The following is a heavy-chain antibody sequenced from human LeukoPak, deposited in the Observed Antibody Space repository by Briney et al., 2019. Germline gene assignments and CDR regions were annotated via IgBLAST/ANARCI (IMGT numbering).Heavy chain of an antibody. J-gene: IGHJ4*02. CDR3: ARDRGSRRYNNGYSEY. V-gene: IGHV3-21*01. D-gene: IGHD5-18*01. CDR1: GFTFSSYT. Sequence: GGSLRLSCAASGFTFSSYTINWVRQAPGKGLEWVSSISSSGSYIYYADSVKGRFTVSRDNAKNSLYLQMRSLRAEDTAVYYCARDRGSRRYNNGYSEYWGQGTLVTVSS. CDR2: ISSSGSYI.